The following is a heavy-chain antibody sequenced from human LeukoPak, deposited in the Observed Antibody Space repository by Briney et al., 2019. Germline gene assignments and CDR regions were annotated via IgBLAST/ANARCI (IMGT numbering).Heavy chain of an antibody. CDR3: AKHSSYYYDSSGYYQG. J-gene: IGHJ4*02. D-gene: IGHD3-22*01. CDR1: GFTFDDYA. Sequence: QAGGSLRLSSAASGFTFDDYAMHWVRQAPGKGLEWVSGISGSGGSTYYADSVKGRFTISRDNSKNTLYLQMNSLRAEDTAVYYCAKHSSYYYDSSGYYQGWGQGTLVTVSS. CDR2: ISGSGGST. V-gene: IGHV3-23*01.